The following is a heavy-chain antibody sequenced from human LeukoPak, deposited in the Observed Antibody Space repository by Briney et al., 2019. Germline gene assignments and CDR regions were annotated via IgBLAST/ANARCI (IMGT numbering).Heavy chain of an antibody. CDR1: GFTFSTYE. CDR2: ISNSGSPI. D-gene: IGHD2-2*01. Sequence: GGSLRLSCTGSGFTFSTYEMNWVRQAPGEGLEWVSYISNSGSPIYYVDSVRGRFTISRDNAKNSLYLQMNSLRVEDTAMYYCARDPSSHSSHWGQGTLVTVSS. J-gene: IGHJ4*02. CDR3: ARDPSSHSSH. V-gene: IGHV3-48*03.